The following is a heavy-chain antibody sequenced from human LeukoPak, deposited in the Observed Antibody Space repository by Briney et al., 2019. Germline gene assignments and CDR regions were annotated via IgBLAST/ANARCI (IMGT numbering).Heavy chain of an antibody. CDR3: AKDDYDSSGYLDY. Sequence: PGGSLRLSCAASGFTFSSYGMHWVRQAPGKGLEWVAVISYDGSIKYYADSVKGRFTISRDNSKNTLYLQMNSLRAEDTAVYYCAKDDYDSSGYLDYWGQGTLVTVSS. V-gene: IGHV3-30*18. D-gene: IGHD3-22*01. CDR1: GFTFSSYG. J-gene: IGHJ4*02. CDR2: ISYDGSIK.